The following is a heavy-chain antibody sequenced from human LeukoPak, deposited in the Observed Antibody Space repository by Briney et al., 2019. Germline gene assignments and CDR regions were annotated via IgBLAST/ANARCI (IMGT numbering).Heavy chain of an antibody. CDR2: IYSGGST. CDR3: ARLTYYYDSSGYYYFDY. CDR1: GFTVSSNY. J-gene: IGHJ4*02. V-gene: IGHV3-53*01. Sequence: GGSLRLSCAASGFTVSSNYMSWVRQAPGKGLEWVSVIYSGGSTYYADSVKGRFTISRDNSKNTLYLQMNSLRAEDTAVYYCARLTYYYDSSGYYYFDYWGQGTLVTVSS. D-gene: IGHD3-22*01.